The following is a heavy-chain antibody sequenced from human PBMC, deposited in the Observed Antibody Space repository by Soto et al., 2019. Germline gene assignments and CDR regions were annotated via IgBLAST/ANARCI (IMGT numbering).Heavy chain of an antibody. CDR2: INHSGST. CDR1: GGSFSGYS. J-gene: IGHJ4*02. D-gene: IGHD2-8*02. CDR3: ARDKITGLFDY. Sequence: TLETLSLTWAVYGGSFSGYSWTWIRQPPGTGLEWIGEINHSGSTNYNPSLKSRVTISVDTYKNQFSLKLTSVTAADTAVYYCARDKITGLFDYWGQGTLVTVPQ. V-gene: IGHV4-34*01.